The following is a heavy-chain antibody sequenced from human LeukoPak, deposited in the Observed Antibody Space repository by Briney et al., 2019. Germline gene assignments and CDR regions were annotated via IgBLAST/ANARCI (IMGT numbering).Heavy chain of an antibody. V-gene: IGHV3-30*18. D-gene: IGHD3-22*01. CDR3: AKTTYYYDSSGYYFDY. CDR2: ISYDGSNK. CDR1: GFTFSSYG. J-gene: IGHJ4*02. Sequence: GGSLRLSCAASGFTFSSYGMHWVRQAPGKGLEWVAVISYDGSNKYYADSVKGRFTISRDNSKNTLYLQMNSLRAEDTAVYYCAKTTYYYDSSGYYFDYWGQGTLVTVSS.